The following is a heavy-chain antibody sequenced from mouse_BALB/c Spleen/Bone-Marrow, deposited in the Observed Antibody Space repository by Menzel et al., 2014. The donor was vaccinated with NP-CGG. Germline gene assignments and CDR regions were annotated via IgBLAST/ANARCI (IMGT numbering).Heavy chain of an antibody. CDR2: INPSSGYT. CDR3: ARSLRWYFDV. Sequence: QVHVKQSGAELARPGASVKMSCKASGYTFTSYTMHWVKQRPGQGLEWIGYINPSSGYTNYNQKFKDRATLTADKSSSTAYMQLSSLTSKDSAVYYCARSLRWYFDVWGAGTTVTVSS. D-gene: IGHD1-1*01. CDR1: GYTFTSYT. V-gene: IGHV1-4*01. J-gene: IGHJ1*01.